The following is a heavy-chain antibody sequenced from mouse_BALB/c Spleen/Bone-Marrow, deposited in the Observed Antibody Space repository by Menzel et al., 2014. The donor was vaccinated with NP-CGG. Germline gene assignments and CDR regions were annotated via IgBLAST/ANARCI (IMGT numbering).Heavy chain of an antibody. CDR1: GFTFSSYG. J-gene: IGHJ2*01. V-gene: IGHV5-6*02. CDR2: ISSGGSYT. CDR3: ARQGYGYDGFDY. D-gene: IGHD2-2*01. Sequence: DVMLVESGGDLVKPGGSLELSCAASGFTFSSYGMSWVRQTPDKRLEWVATISSGGSYTYYPDSVKGRFTISRDSAKNTLYLQMSSLKSEDTAMYYCARQGYGYDGFDYWGQGTTLTVSS.